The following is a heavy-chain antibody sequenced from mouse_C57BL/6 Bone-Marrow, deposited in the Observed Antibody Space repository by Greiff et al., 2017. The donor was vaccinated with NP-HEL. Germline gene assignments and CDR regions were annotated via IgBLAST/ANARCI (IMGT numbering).Heavy chain of an antibody. CDR1: GYTFTSYW. J-gene: IGHJ3*01. D-gene: IGHD1-1*01. CDR3: ARSLYYYGSGRFAY. V-gene: IGHV1-64*01. Sequence: QVQLKESGAELVKPGASVKLSCKAPGYTFTSYWMHWVKQRPGQGLEWIGMIHPNSGSTNYNEKFKSKATLTVDKSSSTAYMQLSSLTSEDSAVYYCARSLYYYGSGRFAYWGQGTLVTVSA. CDR2: IHPNSGST.